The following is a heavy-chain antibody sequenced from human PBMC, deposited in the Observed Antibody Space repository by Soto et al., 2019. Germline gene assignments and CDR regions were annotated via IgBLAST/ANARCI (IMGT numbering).Heavy chain of an antibody. V-gene: IGHV1-2*02. Sequence: ASVEVSCKASGGAFSSYAIIWVRQAPGQGLEWMGWINPDSGATNYAQNFQGRVTLTSDTSISTASMDLTSLTSDDTAVYYCARGDYGTGGYPFPYFDYWGQGTLVTVSS. J-gene: IGHJ4*02. CDR1: GGAFSSYA. CDR2: INPDSGAT. D-gene: IGHD2-8*02. CDR3: ARGDYGTGGYPFPYFDY.